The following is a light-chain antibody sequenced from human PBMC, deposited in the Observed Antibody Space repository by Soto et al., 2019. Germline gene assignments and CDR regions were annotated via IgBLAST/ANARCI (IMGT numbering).Light chain of an antibody. CDR1: QSISSW. J-gene: IGKJ1*01. V-gene: IGKV1-5*01. Sequence: DMQMTQSPSTLSASVGDGVTMTCRASQSISSWLAWYQQKPGKAPKLLIYDASSLESGVPSRFSGSGSGTEFTLTISSLQPDDFATYYCQQYNSYWTFGQGTKVDI. CDR3: QQYNSYWT. CDR2: DAS.